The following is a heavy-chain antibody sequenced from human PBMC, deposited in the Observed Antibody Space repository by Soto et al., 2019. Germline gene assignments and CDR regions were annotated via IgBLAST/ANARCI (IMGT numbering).Heavy chain of an antibody. Sequence: QVQLVQSGAEVKKPGASVKVSCKASGYTFTSYYIHWVRQAPGQGLEWMGRINPSGGSTNYAQKVQGRVTLTRDTSTSTLYMDLRSLRTEATAVYYCTMRVEMDYWGQGTRVTVSS. D-gene: IGHD1-1*01. CDR2: INPSGGST. J-gene: IGHJ4*02. V-gene: IGHV1-46*03. CDR3: TMRVEMDY. CDR1: GYTFTSYY.